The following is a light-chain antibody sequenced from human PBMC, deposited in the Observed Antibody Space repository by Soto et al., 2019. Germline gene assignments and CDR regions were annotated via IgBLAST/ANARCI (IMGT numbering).Light chain of an antibody. Sequence: QSALTQPRSVSGSPGQSVSISCTGASSDVGGYNYVSWYQQPPGKAPNLMIYDGSKRPSGVPDRFSGSKSGNTASLPISGLQTEDEADYYCCSSAGRYASVFGTGTKVPVL. CDR3: CSSAGRYASV. J-gene: IGLJ1*01. V-gene: IGLV2-11*01. CDR1: SSDVGGYNY. CDR2: DGS.